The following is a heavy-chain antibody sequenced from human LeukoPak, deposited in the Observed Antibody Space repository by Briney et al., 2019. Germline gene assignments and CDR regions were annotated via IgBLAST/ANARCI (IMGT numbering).Heavy chain of an antibody. CDR3: ARLGELDYGGNPYYFDY. V-gene: IGHV5-51*01. CDR2: IYPGDSDT. J-gene: IGHJ4*02. CDR1: GYSFTSYW. D-gene: IGHD4-23*01. Sequence: GESLKISCKGSGYSFTSYWIGWVRQMPGKGLEWMGIIYPGDSDTRYSPSFQGQVTISADKSISTAYLQWSSPKASDTAMYYCARLGELDYGGNPYYFDYWGQGTLVTVSS.